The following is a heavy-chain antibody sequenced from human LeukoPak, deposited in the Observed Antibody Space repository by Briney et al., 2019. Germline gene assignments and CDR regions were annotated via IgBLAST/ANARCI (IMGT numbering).Heavy chain of an antibody. CDR2: IYHSGST. CDR3: ASANYYYDSSGYSDAFDI. D-gene: IGHD3-22*01. J-gene: IGHJ3*02. V-gene: IGHV4-38-2*02. CDR1: GYSISSGYY. Sequence: SETLSLTCTVSGYSISSGYYWGWIRQPPGKGLEWIGSIYHSGSTYYNPSLKSRVTISVDTSKNQFSLKLSSVTAADTAVYYCASANYYYDSSGYSDAFDIWGQGTMVTVSS.